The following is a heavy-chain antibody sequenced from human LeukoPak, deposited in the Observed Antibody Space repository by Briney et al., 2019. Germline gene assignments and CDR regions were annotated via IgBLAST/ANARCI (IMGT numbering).Heavy chain of an antibody. CDR1: GYSFTSYW. CDR3: SRCDYYYGSESYLHYYMDV. CDR2: IFPGDSDY. J-gene: IGHJ6*03. V-gene: IGHV5-51*01. Sequence: GESLKISCKGSGYSFTSYWSGWVRQMPGKGLEWMGIIFPGDSDYRYSPSFQGQVTISADKSVSTAYLQWSSLKASGTAMNYWSRCDYYYGSESYLHYYMDVWGKGSTVTVSS. D-gene: IGHD3-10*01.